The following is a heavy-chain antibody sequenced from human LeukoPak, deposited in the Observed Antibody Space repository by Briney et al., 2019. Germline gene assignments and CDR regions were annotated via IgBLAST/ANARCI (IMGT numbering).Heavy chain of an antibody. J-gene: IGHJ6*02. CDR1: GFTFSSYA. Sequence: GGSLRLSCAASGFTFSSYAMHWARQAPGKGLEWVAVISYDGSNKYYADSVKGRFTISRDNSKNTLYLQMNSLRAEDTAVYYCAKDQSLYYYYGMDVWGQGTTVTVSS. CDR3: AKDQSLYYYYGMDV. CDR2: ISYDGSNK. V-gene: IGHV3-30-3*01.